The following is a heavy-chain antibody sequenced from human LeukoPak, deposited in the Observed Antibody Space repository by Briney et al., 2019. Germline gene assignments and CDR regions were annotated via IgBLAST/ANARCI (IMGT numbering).Heavy chain of an antibody. CDR2: ISYDGSNK. Sequence: PGGSLRLSCAASGFTVSSNYMSWVRQAPGKGLEWVAVISYDGSNKYYADSVKGRFTISRDNSKNTLYLQMNSLRAEDTAVYYCAKDLQDIVVVPAAIDEFSYYYYGMDVWGQGTTVTVSS. V-gene: IGHV3-30*18. J-gene: IGHJ6*02. D-gene: IGHD2-2*02. CDR3: AKDLQDIVVVPAAIDEFSYYYYGMDV. CDR1: GFTVSSNY.